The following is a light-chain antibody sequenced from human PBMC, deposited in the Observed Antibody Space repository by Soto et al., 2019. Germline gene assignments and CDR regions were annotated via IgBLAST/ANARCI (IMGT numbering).Light chain of an antibody. V-gene: IGKV3-15*01. CDR2: GAS. CDR1: QSVTSN. J-gene: IGKJ5*01. Sequence: EIVMTQSPATLSVSPGERATLSCRASQSVTSNLAWYQQKPGQAPRLLIYGASTRATGIPARFSGSGSGTEFTLTITSLQSEDFAVYYRQHYSWWPITFSQGTRLEI. CDR3: QHYSWWPIT.